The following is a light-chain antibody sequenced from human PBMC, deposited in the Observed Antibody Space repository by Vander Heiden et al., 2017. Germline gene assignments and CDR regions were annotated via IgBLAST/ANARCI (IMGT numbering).Light chain of an antibody. CDR1: QNVLYSSNNKNY. CDR2: WAS. CDR3: QQYYSSPRT. V-gene: IGKV4-1*01. Sequence: DIVMPQSPDSLRVSLGERATFNCKSSQNVLYSSNNKNYLAWYQQKPGQPPRLLIYWASTRESGVPDRFSGSGSGTDFTLTISSLQAEDVAVYYCQQYYSSPRTFGQGTKVEVK. J-gene: IGKJ1*01.